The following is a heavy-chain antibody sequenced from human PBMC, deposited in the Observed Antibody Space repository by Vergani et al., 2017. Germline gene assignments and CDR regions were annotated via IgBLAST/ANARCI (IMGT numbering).Heavy chain of an antibody. D-gene: IGHD3-3*01. CDR1: GGSFSGYY. CDR2: INHSGST. J-gene: IGHJ4*02. V-gene: IGHV4-34*01. Sequence: QVQLQQWGAGLLKPSETLSLTCAVYGGSFSGYYWSWIRQPPGKGLEWIGEINHSGSTNYNPSLKSRVTISVDTSKNQFSLKLSSVTAADTAVYYCARYRGKATIFDLWANEESFDYWGQGTLVTVSS. CDR3: ARYRGKATIFDLWANEESFDY.